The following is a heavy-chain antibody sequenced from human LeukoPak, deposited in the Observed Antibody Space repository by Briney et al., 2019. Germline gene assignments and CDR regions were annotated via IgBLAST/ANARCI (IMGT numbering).Heavy chain of an antibody. CDR3: ARERTIVVVPAAPGYYYYMDV. CDR1: GYTFTSYD. Sequence: ASVKVSCKASGYTFTSYDINWVRQATGQGLEWMGWMNPNSGNTGYAQKFQGRVTMTRNTSISTAYMELSSLGSEDTAVYYCARERTIVVVPAAPGYYYYMDVWGKGTTVTVSS. J-gene: IGHJ6*03. V-gene: IGHV1-8*01. CDR2: MNPNSGNT. D-gene: IGHD2-2*01.